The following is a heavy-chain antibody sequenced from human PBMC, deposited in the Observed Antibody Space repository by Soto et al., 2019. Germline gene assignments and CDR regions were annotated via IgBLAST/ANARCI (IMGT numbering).Heavy chain of an antibody. D-gene: IGHD3-22*01. CDR2: IRYDGSNK. V-gene: IGHV3-33*01. CDR3: ARAFDSSSGYYGEWFDP. CDR1: GFTFSSYV. J-gene: IGHJ5*02. Sequence: QVQLVESGGGVVQPGRSLRLSCAASGFTFSSYVMHWVRHAPGKGLEWVAVIRYDGSNKYYADSVKGRFTTSRDNSMNTLYLQMNSLRVEDTAVYYCARAFDSSSGYYGEWFDPWGQGTLVTVSS.